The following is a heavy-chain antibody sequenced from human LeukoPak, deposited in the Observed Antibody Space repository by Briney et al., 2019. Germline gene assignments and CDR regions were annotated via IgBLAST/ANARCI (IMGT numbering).Heavy chain of an antibody. CDR1: GFTFSSYP. J-gene: IGHJ3*02. Sequence: GGSLRLSCAASGFTFSSYPMNWVRQAPGKGLEWVSSISSSSTYTFYADSVKGRFTISRDNAKNSLYLQMNSLRAEDTAVYYCAREAAFDICGQGTMVTVSS. CDR3: AREAAFDI. CDR2: ISSSSTYT. V-gene: IGHV3-21*06.